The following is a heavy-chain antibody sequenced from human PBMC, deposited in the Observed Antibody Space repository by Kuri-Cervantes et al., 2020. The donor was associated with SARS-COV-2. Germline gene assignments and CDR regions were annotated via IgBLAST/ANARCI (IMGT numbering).Heavy chain of an antibody. J-gene: IGHJ6*03. Sequence: GSLRLSCAASGFTFSSYGMHWVRQAPGKGLEWVAFIRYDGSNKYYADSVKGRFTISRDNSKNTLYLQMNSLRAEDTAVYYCAKEGGQKSDYMRYYYYYYMDVWGKGTTVTVSS. V-gene: IGHV3-30*02. CDR3: AKEGGQKSDYMRYYYYYYMDV. D-gene: IGHD4-17*01. CDR1: GFTFSSYG. CDR2: IRYDGSNK.